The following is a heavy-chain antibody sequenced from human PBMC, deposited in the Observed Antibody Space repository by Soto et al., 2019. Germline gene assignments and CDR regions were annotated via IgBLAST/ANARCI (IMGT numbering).Heavy chain of an antibody. D-gene: IGHD1-1*01. J-gene: IGHJ6*02. CDR3: AGENWNLYYGMDV. V-gene: IGHV1-46*01. CDR1: GYSFTTYY. Sequence: QVQLVQSGAEVSKPGASVKISCKASGYSFTTYYMHWVRQAPGQGLEWMGLVNPSNANTHYIQKFQDRVTMTSDTSSTTVYLELRSLRSDDTAVYYCAGENWNLYYGMDVWGQGTTVTVSS. CDR2: VNPSNANT.